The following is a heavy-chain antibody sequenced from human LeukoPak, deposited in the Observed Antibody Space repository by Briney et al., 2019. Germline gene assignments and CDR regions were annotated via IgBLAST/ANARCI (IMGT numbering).Heavy chain of an antibody. Sequence: GGSLRLSCAASGFTFSNFAMTWVRQGPGKGLEWVSYISSSSSYTNYADSVKGRFTISRDNAKNSLYLQMNSLRAEDTAVYYCARDSVVVPAAIPLPYYYYGMDVWGKGTTVTVSS. CDR1: GFTFSNFA. J-gene: IGHJ6*04. CDR2: ISSSSSYT. V-gene: IGHV3-11*06. CDR3: ARDSVVVPAAIPLPYYYYGMDV. D-gene: IGHD2-2*01.